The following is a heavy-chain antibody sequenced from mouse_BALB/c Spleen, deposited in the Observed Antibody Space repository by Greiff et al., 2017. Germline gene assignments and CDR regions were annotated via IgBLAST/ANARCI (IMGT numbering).Heavy chain of an antibody. Sequence: EVKLMESGGDLVKPGGSLKLSCAASGFTFSSYGMSWVRQTPDKRLEWVATISSGGSYTYYPDSVKGRFTISRDNAKNTLYLQMSSLKSEDTAMYYCAKDGSFAYWGQGTLVTVSA. J-gene: IGHJ3*01. CDR1: GFTFSSYG. CDR3: AKDGSFAY. CDR2: ISSGGSYT. D-gene: IGHD2-3*01. V-gene: IGHV5-6*01.